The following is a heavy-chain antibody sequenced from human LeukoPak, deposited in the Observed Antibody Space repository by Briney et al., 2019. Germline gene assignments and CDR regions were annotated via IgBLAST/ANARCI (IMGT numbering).Heavy chain of an antibody. Sequence: ASVTVSCKASGYTFTSYGISWVRQAPGQGLEWMGWISAYNGNTNYAQKLQGRVTMTTDTSTSTAYMELRSLRSDDTAVYYCARDGVGAAAGTPFDYWGQGTLVTVSS. CDR2: ISAYNGNT. J-gene: IGHJ4*02. CDR1: GYTFTSYG. V-gene: IGHV1-18*01. CDR3: ARDGVGAAAGTPFDY. D-gene: IGHD6-13*01.